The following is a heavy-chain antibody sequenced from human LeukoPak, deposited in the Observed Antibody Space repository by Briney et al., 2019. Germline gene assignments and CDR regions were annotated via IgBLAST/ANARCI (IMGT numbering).Heavy chain of an antibody. CDR3: ARGPRYITIFGVVILSPLFDY. V-gene: IGHV4-39*02. D-gene: IGHD3-3*01. Sequence: PSETLSLTCRVSGASINSGSNYWGWIRQPPGKTLEWIGSIYSSGSTYYNPSLKSRFIIMIDTPKNHFSLTLSSVTAADTAVYYCARGPRYITIFGVVILSPLFDYWGQGTLVTVSS. CDR1: GASINSGSNY. CDR2: IYSSGST. J-gene: IGHJ4*02.